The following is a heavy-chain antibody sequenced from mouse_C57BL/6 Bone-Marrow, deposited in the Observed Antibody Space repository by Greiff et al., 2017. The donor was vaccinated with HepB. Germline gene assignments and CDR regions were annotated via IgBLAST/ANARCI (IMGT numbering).Heavy chain of an antibody. CDR3: ARRGRITARIFDY. J-gene: IGHJ2*01. D-gene: IGHD2-4*01. Sequence: VQLQQPGAELVKPGASVKMSCKASGYTFTSYWITWVKQRPGQGLEWIGDIYPGSGSTNYNEKFKSKATLTVDTSSSTAYMQLSSLTSEDSAVYYCARRGRITARIFDYWGQGTTLTVSS. CDR2: IYPGSGST. CDR1: GYTFTSYW. V-gene: IGHV1-55*01.